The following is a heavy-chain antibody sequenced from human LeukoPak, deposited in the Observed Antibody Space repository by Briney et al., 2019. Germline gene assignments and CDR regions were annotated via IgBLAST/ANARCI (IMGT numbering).Heavy chain of an antibody. V-gene: IGHV4-34*01. J-gene: IGHJ4*02. D-gene: IGHD6-13*01. CDR2: INHSGST. CDR1: GGSFSGYY. Sequence: SETLSLTCAVYGGSFSGYYWSWIRQPPGKGLEWIGEINHSGSTNYNPSLKSRVTISVDTSKNQFSLKLSSVTAADTAVYYCARGRGGQQLFYWGQGTLVTVSS. CDR3: ARGRGGQQLFY.